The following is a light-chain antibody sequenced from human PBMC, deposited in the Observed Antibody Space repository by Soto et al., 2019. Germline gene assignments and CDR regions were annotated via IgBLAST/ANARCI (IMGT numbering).Light chain of an antibody. J-gene: IGLJ1*01. V-gene: IGLV1-47*01. Sequence: QSVLXQPPSASGTPGQRVTISCSGSSSNIGSNYVYWYQQLPGTAPKLLIYRNNQRPSGVPDRFSGSKSGTSASLAISGLRSEDEADYYCVAWDDSLSDYVFGTGTKVTVL. CDR2: RNN. CDR3: VAWDDSLSDYV. CDR1: SSNIGSNY.